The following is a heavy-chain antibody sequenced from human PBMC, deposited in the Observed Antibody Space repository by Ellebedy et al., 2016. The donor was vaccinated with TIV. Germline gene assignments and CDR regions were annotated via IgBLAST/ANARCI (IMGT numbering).Heavy chain of an antibody. CDR2: INPNSGDT. D-gene: IGHD3-22*01. J-gene: IGHJ4*02. CDR3: VRDLTNYGSSSY. V-gene: IGHV1-2*02. CDR1: GYTFTGYY. Sequence: AASVKVSCKASGYTFTGYYIHWVRQAPGQGLEWVAWINPNSGDTAYAQNLQGRVTVTGDTSISTAYMELSRLIPDDTAVYYCVRDLTNYGSSSYWGQGTLVTVSS.